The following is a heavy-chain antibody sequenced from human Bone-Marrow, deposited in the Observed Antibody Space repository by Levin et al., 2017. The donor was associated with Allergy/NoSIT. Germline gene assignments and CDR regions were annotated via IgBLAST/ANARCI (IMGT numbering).Heavy chain of an antibody. CDR2: IYFSGST. CDR1: GGSISIGW. CDR3: ARHGEYSSGWKRFDY. D-gene: IGHD6-19*01. V-gene: IGHV4-4*02. Sequence: SETLSLTCAISGGSISIGWWSWVRQSPGKGLEWIGEIYFSGSTNYNPSLKSRVTISVDTSKNQFSLKLSSVTAADTAVYYCARHGEYSSGWKRFDYWGQGTLVTVSS. J-gene: IGHJ4*02.